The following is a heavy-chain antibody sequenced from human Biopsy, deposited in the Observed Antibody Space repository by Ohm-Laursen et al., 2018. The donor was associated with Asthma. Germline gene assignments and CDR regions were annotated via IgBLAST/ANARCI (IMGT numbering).Heavy chain of an antibody. CDR1: GDSITSGGCC. Sequence: SQTLSLTCTVSGDSITSGGCCWNWIRQHPGKGLEWIGYIHYSGTSYFNPSLKSRVPFSRDTSKNQFSLRLSSVTAADTAMYYCARIPRRSGSYFVDYWGQGTLVTVSS. CDR3: ARIPRRSGSYFVDY. J-gene: IGHJ4*02. CDR2: IHYSGTS. V-gene: IGHV4-31*03. D-gene: IGHD3-22*01.